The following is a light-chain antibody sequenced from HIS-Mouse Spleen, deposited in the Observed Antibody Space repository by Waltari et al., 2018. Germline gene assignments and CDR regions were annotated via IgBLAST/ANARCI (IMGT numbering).Light chain of an antibody. CDR3: SSYTSSSFNVV. V-gene: IGLV2-14*03. Sequence: HSALTPPAPVSGSPGQSITIPCTGTSSHVGGYDYVSWYQQHPGKAPTLMIYDVSNRPSGVSNRFSGSKSGNTASLTISGLQAEDEADYYCSSYTSSSFNVVFGGGTKLTVL. J-gene: IGLJ2*01. CDR1: SSHVGGYDY. CDR2: DVS.